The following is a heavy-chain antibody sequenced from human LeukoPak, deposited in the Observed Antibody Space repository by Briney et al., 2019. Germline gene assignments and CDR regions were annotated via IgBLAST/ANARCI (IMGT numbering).Heavy chain of an antibody. V-gene: IGHV3-7*01. CDR1: GFTFSSYW. Sequence: GGSLRFSCATSGFTFSSYWMSWVRQAPGKGLEWVANIKEDESAKYYVDSVTGRFTISRDNAKNSLYLQMNSLRAEDTAVYYCARVSWSGSYFDYWGQGTLVTVSS. D-gene: IGHD1-26*01. J-gene: IGHJ4*02. CDR2: IKEDESAK. CDR3: ARVSWSGSYFDY.